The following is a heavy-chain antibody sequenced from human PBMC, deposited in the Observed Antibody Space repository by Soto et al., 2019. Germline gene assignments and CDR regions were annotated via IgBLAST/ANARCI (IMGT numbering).Heavy chain of an antibody. CDR2: INAGNGNR. J-gene: IGHJ4*02. CDR1: GYTFTSYA. V-gene: IGHV1-3*01. D-gene: IGHD5-12*01. CDR3: ARDTINDY. Sequence: GASVKVSCKASGYTFTSYAMHWVRQAPGQRLEWMGWINAGNGNRKYSQKLQGRVTITRDTSASTAYMELSSLRSEDTAVYYCARDTINDYWGQGTLVTVSS.